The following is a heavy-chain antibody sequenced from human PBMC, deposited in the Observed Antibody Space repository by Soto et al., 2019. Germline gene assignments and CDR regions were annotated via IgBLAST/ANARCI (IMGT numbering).Heavy chain of an antibody. D-gene: IGHD4-4*01. J-gene: IGHJ6*02. CDR1: GYSFTRYW. CDR3: ARRDYSNPSYGMDV. V-gene: IGHV5-10-1*01. Sequence: GESLTISCTSSGYSFTRYWISWVRQMPGKGLEWMGRIDPSDSYTNYSPSFQGHVTISADKSISTAYLQWSSLKASDTAMYYCARRDYSNPSYGMDVWGQGTTVTVSS. CDR2: IDPSDSYT.